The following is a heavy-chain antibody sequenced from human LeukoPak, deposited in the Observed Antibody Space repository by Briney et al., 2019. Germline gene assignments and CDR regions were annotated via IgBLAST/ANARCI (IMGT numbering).Heavy chain of an antibody. CDR3: ARGTYYYDSSGYYFDY. V-gene: IGHV4-31*03. J-gene: IGHJ4*02. D-gene: IGHD3-22*01. CDR1: GGSISSGGYY. Sequence: SETLSLTCTVSGGSISSGGYYCSWIRQHPGKGLELVGYIYYSGSTYYNPSLKSRVTISVDTSKNQFSLKLSSVTAADTAVYYCARGTYYYDSSGYYFDYWGQGTLVTVSS. CDR2: IYYSGST.